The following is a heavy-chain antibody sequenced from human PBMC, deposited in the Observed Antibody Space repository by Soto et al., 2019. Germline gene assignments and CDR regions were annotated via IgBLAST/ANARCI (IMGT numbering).Heavy chain of an antibody. CDR3: ARVGRYCSSTSCYPNYYYYMDV. CDR2: INSDGSST. CDR1: GFTFSSYW. D-gene: IGHD2-2*01. J-gene: IGHJ6*03. Sequence: GGSLRLSCAASGFTFSSYWMHWVRQAPGKGLVWVSRINSDGSSTSYADSVKGRFTISRDNAKNTLYLQMSSLSAEDTAVYYCARVGRYCSSTSCYPNYYYYMDVWGKGTTVTVSS. V-gene: IGHV3-74*01.